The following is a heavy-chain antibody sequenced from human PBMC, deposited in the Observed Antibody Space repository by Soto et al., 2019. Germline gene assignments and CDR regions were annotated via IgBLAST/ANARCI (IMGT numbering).Heavy chain of an antibody. CDR1: GFTFSSYS. D-gene: IGHD2-2*01. CDR3: ARDSYCSSTSCYADAFDI. Sequence: GGSLRLSCAASGFTFSSYSMNWVRQAPGKGLEWVSSIVSSSSYIYYADSVKGRFTISRDNAKNSLYLQMNSLRAEDTAVYYCARDSYCSSTSCYADAFDIWGQGTMVTVSS. V-gene: IGHV3-21*01. J-gene: IGHJ3*02. CDR2: IVSSSSYI.